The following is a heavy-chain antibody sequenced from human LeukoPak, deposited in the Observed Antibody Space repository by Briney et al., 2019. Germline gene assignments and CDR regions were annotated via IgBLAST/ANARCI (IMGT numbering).Heavy chain of an antibody. J-gene: IGHJ6*02. CDR3: ARDKSANYYSYAMDV. V-gene: IGHV3-66*01. Sequence: SWVRESPGKWLEWGSVIYIGGRTYYADSVKGRFTISRDISKNTLYLQMNSLRAEDTAVYYCARDKSANYYSYAMDVWGQGTTVTVSS. CDR2: IYIGGRT.